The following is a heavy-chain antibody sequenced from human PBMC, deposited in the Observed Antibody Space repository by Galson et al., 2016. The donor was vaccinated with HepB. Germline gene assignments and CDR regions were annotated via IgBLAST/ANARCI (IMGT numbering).Heavy chain of an antibody. CDR2: FDPEDAST. J-gene: IGHJ4*02. V-gene: IGHV1-24*01. CDR1: GSALRELS. CDR3: ATTAITMSQGKIVPNYFDF. D-gene: IGHD3-10*02. Sequence: SVKVSCKVSGSALRELSIHWVRQAPGKGLEWIGGFDPEDASTLYSQRFQGRVTLTDETSTDTAYMEVTSLKPEDTAVYFCATTAITMSQGKIVPNYFDFWGQGTLISVSS.